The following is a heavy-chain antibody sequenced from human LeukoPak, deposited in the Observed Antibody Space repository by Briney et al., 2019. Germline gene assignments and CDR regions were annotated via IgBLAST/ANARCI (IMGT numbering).Heavy chain of an antibody. CDR1: GGSISSGSYY. CDR3: ARAVKMVRGGRYFDY. D-gene: IGHD3-10*01. J-gene: IGHJ4*02. CDR2: IYTSGST. V-gene: IGHV4-61*02. Sequence: PSETLSLTCTVSGGSISSGSYYWSWIRQPAGKGLEWIGRIYTSGSTNYNPSLKSRVTISVDTSKNQFSLKLSSVTAADTAVYYCARAVKMVRGGRYFDYWGQGTLVTVSS.